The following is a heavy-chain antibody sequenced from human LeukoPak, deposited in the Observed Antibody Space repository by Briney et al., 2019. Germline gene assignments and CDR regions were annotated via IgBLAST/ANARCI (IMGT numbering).Heavy chain of an antibody. CDR3: ARRGYSSGWSQYYYYYYMDV. V-gene: IGHV4-39*07. CDR1: GGSISSSSYY. D-gene: IGHD6-19*01. J-gene: IGHJ6*03. Sequence: SETLSLTCAVSGGSISSSSYYWGWIRQPPGKGLEWIGSIYYSGSTYYNPSLKSRVTISVDTSKNQFSLKLSSVTAADTAVYYCARRGYSSGWSQYYYYYYMDVWGKGTTVTVSS. CDR2: IYYSGST.